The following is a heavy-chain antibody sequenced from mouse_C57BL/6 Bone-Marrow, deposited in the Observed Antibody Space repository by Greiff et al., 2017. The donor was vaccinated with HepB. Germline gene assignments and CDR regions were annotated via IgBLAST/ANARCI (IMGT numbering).Heavy chain of an antibody. D-gene: IGHD1-1*01. CDR3: ANSDTGGYYAMDY. CDR2: ISSGSSTI. Sequence: EVKLMESGGGLVKPGGSLKLSCAASGFTFSDYGMHWVRQAPEKGLEWVAYISSGSSTIYYADTVKGRFTISRDNAKNTLFLQMTSLRSEDTAMYYCANSDTGGYYAMDYWGQGTSVTVSS. CDR1: GFTFSDYG. V-gene: IGHV5-17*01. J-gene: IGHJ4*01.